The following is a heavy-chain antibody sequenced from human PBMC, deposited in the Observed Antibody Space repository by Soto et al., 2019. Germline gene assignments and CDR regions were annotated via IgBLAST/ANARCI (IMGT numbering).Heavy chain of an antibody. D-gene: IGHD4-17*01. CDR2: IYWNDDK. CDR3: AHRYGDSYYYYYGMDV. CDR1: GFSLSISGVG. J-gene: IGHJ6*02. Sequence: SGPTLVNPTQTLTLTCTFSGFSLSISGVGVGWIRQPPGKALEWLALIYWNDDKRYSPSLKSRLTITKDTSKNRVVLTMTNMDPVDTATYYCAHRYGDSYYYYYGMDVWGQGTTVTVSS. V-gene: IGHV2-5*01.